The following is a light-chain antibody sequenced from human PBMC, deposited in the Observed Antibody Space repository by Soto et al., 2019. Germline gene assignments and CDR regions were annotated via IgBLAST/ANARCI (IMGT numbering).Light chain of an antibody. V-gene: IGKV1-9*01. CDR1: QGLSRY. CDR2: DAS. J-gene: IGKJ1*01. Sequence: IQLTQSPSSLSTSVGDRVTINCRASQGLSRYLAWFQQKPGEAPKLLIYDASALPRGVPSRFSGSGSGTKFTLTIASLQPDDFATYYCQQYETFSGTFGPGTKVDIK. CDR3: QQYETFSGT.